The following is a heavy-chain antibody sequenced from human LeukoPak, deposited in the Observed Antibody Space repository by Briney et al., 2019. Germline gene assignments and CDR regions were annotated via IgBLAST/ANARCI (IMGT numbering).Heavy chain of an antibody. Sequence: QPGRSLRLSCTTSGFTFGDYAMSWVRQAPGKGQEWVGFIRSKAYGGTTEYAASVKGRFTISRDDSRRIVYLQMNSLKTEDTAVYYCTREGRGSDAFDYWGQGTLVTVSS. D-gene: IGHD3-16*01. CDR2: IRSKAYGGTT. CDR3: TREGRGSDAFDY. J-gene: IGHJ4*02. CDR1: GFTFGDYA. V-gene: IGHV3-49*04.